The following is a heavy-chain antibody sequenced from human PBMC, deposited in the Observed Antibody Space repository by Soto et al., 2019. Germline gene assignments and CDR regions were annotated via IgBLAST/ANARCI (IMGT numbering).Heavy chain of an antibody. V-gene: IGHV4-59*08. D-gene: IGHD3-16*01. CDR2: IYYSGRT. CDR3: ARGPSGAKVDY. CDR1: GGSISSYY. Sequence: PSETLSLTCTVSGGSISSYYWSWIRQPPGKGLEWIGYIYYSGRTNYNPSLKSRVTISVDTSKNQFSLKLSSESAADTAVYYCARGPSGAKVDYWGQGTLVTVSS. J-gene: IGHJ4*02.